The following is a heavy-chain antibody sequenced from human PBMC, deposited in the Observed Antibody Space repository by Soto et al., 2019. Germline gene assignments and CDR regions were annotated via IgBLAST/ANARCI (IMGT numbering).Heavy chain of an antibody. D-gene: IGHD1-26*01. V-gene: IGHV3-30*01. CDR1: RFTFSSDA. CDR3: ARDAYSGSYYFFGYFKH. J-gene: IGHJ1*01. Sequence: SVKISCAASRFTFSSDAMHWVGQAPGKGLAWVAVISYNGINKYYADSVHGRFTISRDNSQHTLYLQMNSLRAEDTAVYYCARDAYSGSYYFFGYFKHWGQGTLVTASS. CDR2: ISYNGINK.